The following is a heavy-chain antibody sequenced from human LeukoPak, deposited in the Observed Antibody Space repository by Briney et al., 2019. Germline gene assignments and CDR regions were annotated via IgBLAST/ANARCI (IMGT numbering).Heavy chain of an antibody. V-gene: IGHV3-73*01. CDR2: IRSKANNYAT. CDR3: GVGSSSSGNYFDY. Sequence: GGSLRLSCVASGFTFSGSAVHWVRQASGRGLEWVGRIRSKANNYATAYAASVKGRFTISRDDSKNTAYLQMNSLKTEDTAVYCCGVGSSSSGNYFDYWGQGTLVTVSS. J-gene: IGHJ4*02. D-gene: IGHD6-6*01. CDR1: GFTFSGSA.